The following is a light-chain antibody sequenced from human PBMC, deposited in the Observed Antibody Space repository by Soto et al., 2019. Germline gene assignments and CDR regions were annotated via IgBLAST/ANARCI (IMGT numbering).Light chain of an antibody. CDR2: GAS. Sequence: EIVMTQSPATLSFSPGERATLSCRASQSVSSNLAWYQQKPGQAPRLLIYGASTRATGIPARFSGSGSGTEFTLTISSLQSEDFAVYYCQQYNNWPGTFGPGTKVDIK. CDR3: QQYNNWPGT. J-gene: IGKJ3*01. CDR1: QSVSSN. V-gene: IGKV3-15*01.